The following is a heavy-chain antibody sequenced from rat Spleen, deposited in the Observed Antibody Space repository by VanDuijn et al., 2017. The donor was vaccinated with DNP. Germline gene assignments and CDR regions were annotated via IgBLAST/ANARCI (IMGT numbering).Heavy chain of an antibody. CDR2: INTDGGTT. CDR3: AKDRDGGFAMDA. Sequence: EVQLVETGGGLVQPGRSLKLSCVASGFTFNNYWMYWIRQAPGKGLDWVASINTDGGTTYYPDPVKGRFTISRDNAENTVYLQMNSLRSEDTATYYCAKDRDGGFAMDAWGQGTSVTVSS. J-gene: IGHJ4*01. V-gene: IGHV5-58*01. CDR1: GFTFNNYW. D-gene: IGHD1-11*01.